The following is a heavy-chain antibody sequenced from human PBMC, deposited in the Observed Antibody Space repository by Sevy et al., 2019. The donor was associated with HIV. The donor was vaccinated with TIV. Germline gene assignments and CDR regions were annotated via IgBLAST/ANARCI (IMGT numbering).Heavy chain of an antibody. Sequence: ETLSLTCSVSGASVSAANDYWSWIRQPPGKGLEWIGNVYYFGSTNYNPSLKSRVTISLDTSKKQFSLKLSSVTAADTAVYYCARDQYYDIGTGLYAMDVWGQGTTVTVSS. CDR2: VYYFGST. J-gene: IGHJ6*02. CDR1: GASVSAANDY. CDR3: ARDQYYDIGTGLYAMDV. D-gene: IGHD3-9*01. V-gene: IGHV4-61*01.